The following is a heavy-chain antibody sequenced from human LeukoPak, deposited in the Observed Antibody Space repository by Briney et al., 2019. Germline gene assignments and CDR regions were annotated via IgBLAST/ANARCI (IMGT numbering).Heavy chain of an antibody. CDR2: IKQDGSEK. J-gene: IGHJ4*02. CDR3: TRSTGDRSFFDY. Sequence: GGSLRLSCAASGFTFSSYWMSWVRQAPGKGLEWVANIKQDGSEKYYVDSVKGRFTISRDNAKNTLYLQMSSLRAEDTVVYYCTRSTGDRSFFDYWGQGTLVTVSS. V-gene: IGHV3-7*02. CDR1: GFTFSSYW. D-gene: IGHD7-27*01.